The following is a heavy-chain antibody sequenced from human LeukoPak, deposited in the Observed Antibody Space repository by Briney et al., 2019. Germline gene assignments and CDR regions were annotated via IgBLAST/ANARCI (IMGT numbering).Heavy chain of an antibody. D-gene: IGHD5-18*01. V-gene: IGHV1-69*05. CDR2: IIPIFGTA. Sequence: SVKVSCKASGGTFSSYAISWVQQAPGQGLEWMGRIIPIFGTANYAQKFQGRVTITTDESTSTAYMALSSLRSEDTAVYYCARAGGYSYGSFDYWGQGTLVTVSS. CDR3: ARAGGYSYGSFDY. CDR1: GGTFSSYA. J-gene: IGHJ4*02.